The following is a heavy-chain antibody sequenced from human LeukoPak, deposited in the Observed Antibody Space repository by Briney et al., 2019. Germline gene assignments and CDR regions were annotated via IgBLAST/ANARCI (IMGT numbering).Heavy chain of an antibody. CDR3: ARPARSGIYYPDAFEN. Sequence: GGSLRLSCTASGFTFDDYYITWIRQAPGKGLDWVAYISSSGTATYYADSGKGRFTISRDNAKNSLYLQMDSLKAEDTAMYYCARPARSGIYYPDAFENWGQGTMVTVSS. CDR1: GFTFDDYY. CDR2: ISSSGTAT. D-gene: IGHD3-10*01. V-gene: IGHV3-11*04. J-gene: IGHJ3*02.